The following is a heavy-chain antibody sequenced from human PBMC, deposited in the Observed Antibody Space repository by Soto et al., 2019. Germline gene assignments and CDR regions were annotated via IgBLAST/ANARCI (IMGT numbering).Heavy chain of an antibody. CDR2: ISSTSTYI. D-gene: IGHD1-26*01. Sequence: ETLRLSCAASGFIFSDYSMDWVRQAPGKGLEWVASISSTSTYISYADSVRGRVTISRDNAKNSLYLQMNSLTAEDTAVYYCARDGRGSSFIFYFDYWGQGTLVTVSS. CDR3: ARDGRGSSFIFYFDY. J-gene: IGHJ4*02. CDR1: GFIFSDYS. V-gene: IGHV3-21*01.